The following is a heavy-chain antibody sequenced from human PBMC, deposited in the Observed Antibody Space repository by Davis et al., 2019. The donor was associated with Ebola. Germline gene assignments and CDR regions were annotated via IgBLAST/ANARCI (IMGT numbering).Heavy chain of an antibody. Sequence: PSETLSLTCVVSDASLRGDSYYWSWIRQPAGKGLEWIGHIHAYGSTNYNPSLRSRVTISLDTSKTQVSLHLRSVTAAYTAVYYCARGRESPITIFGVVSLEVGYMDVWGKGTTVTVSS. CDR3: ARGRESPITIFGVVSLEVGYMDV. J-gene: IGHJ6*03. D-gene: IGHD3-3*01. CDR1: DASLRGDSYY. CDR2: IHAYGST. V-gene: IGHV4-61*09.